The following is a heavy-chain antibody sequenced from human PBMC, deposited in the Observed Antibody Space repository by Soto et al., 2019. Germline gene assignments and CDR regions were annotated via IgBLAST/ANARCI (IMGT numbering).Heavy chain of an antibody. J-gene: IGHJ4*02. CDR1: GFSISSYY. CDR2: IYYSGST. CDR3: ASGYYDILTGRDTKYYFDY. Sequence: SETLSLTCTVSGFSISSYYWSWIRQPPGKGLEWIGYIYYSGSTNYNPSLKSRVTISVDTSKNQFSLKLSSVTAADTAVYYCASGYYDILTGRDTKYYFDYWGQGALVTVSS. V-gene: IGHV4-59*08. D-gene: IGHD3-9*01.